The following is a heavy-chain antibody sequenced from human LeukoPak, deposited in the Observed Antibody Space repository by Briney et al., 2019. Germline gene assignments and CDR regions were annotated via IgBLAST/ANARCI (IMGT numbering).Heavy chain of an antibody. J-gene: IGHJ3*02. CDR3: AKGERVLLWFGELLYHYDAFDI. CDR2: IRYDGSNK. V-gene: IGHV3-30*02. Sequence: GGSLRLSCAASGFTFSSYGMHWVSQAPGKGLEWVAFIRYDGSNKYYADSVKGRFTISRDNSKNTLYLQMNSLRAEDTAVYYCAKGERVLLWFGELLYHYDAFDIWGQGTMVTVSS. D-gene: IGHD3-10*01. CDR1: GFTFSSYG.